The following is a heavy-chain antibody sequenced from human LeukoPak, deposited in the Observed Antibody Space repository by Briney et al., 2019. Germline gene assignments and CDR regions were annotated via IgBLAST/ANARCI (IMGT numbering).Heavy chain of an antibody. CDR1: GFTVSSNS. CDR2: IYSDNT. J-gene: IGHJ4*02. Sequence: PGGSLRLSCTVSGFTVSSNSMSWVRQAPGQGLEWVSFIYSDNTHYSYSVKGRFTISRDNSKNTLYLQINSLIAGDTAVYYWARGAGAYSHPYDYWGQGTLVTVSS. V-gene: IGHV3-53*05. D-gene: IGHD4/OR15-4a*01. CDR3: ARGAGAYSHPYDY.